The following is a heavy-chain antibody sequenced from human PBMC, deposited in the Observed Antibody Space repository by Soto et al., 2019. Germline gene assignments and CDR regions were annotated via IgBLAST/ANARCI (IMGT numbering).Heavy chain of an antibody. CDR3: ARSSRGGGRYYYYGMDV. V-gene: IGHV3-30-3*01. D-gene: IGHD1-26*01. CDR2: ISYDGSNK. Sequence: PGESLKISCAASGFTFSSYAMHWVRQAPGKGLEWVAVISYDGSNKYYADSVKGRFTISRDNSKNTLYLQMNSLRAEDTAVYYCARSSRGGGRYYYYGMDVWGQGTTVTVSS. CDR1: GFTFSSYA. J-gene: IGHJ6*02.